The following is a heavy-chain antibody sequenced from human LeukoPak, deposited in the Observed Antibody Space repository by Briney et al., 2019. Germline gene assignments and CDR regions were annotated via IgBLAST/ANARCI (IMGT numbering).Heavy chain of an antibody. Sequence: GGSLRLSCAASGFTFSSNAMNWVRQAPGKGLEWVSSISSSSSYIYYADSVKGRFTISRDSAKNSLYLQMNSLRAEDTAVYYCARDPYCSSTSCYILDYWGQGTLVTVSS. V-gene: IGHV3-21*01. CDR2: ISSSSSYI. D-gene: IGHD2-2*01. CDR3: ARDPYCSSTSCYILDY. CDR1: GFTFSSNA. J-gene: IGHJ4*02.